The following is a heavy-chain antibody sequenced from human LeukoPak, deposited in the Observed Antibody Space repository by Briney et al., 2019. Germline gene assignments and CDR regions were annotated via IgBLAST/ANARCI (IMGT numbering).Heavy chain of an antibody. CDR3: ARGEDYFDY. J-gene: IGHJ4*02. V-gene: IGHV3-20*04. Sequence: GGSLRLSCATSGFTFDDFDLNWVRQAPGKGLEWVSAIRWSGGRIRYVDSVKGRFIISRDNAKKSVYLQMNSLRAEDTALYYCARGEDYFDYWGQGTLLTVTS. D-gene: IGHD1-26*01. CDR2: IRWSGGRI. CDR1: GFTFDDFD.